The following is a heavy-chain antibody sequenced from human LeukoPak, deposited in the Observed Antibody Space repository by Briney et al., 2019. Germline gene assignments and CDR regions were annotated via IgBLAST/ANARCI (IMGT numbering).Heavy chain of an antibody. J-gene: IGHJ6*03. CDR1: GGSISSGSYY. CDR2: IYTSGST. V-gene: IGHV4-61*02. CDR3: ARMMSGYDYFYYYYYMDV. D-gene: IGHD5-12*01. Sequence: SQTLPLTCTVSGGSISSGSYYWSWIRQPAGKGLEWIGRIYTSGSTNYNPSLKSRVTISVDTSKNQFSLKLSSVTAADTAVYYCARMMSGYDYFYYYYYMDVWGKGTTVTVSS.